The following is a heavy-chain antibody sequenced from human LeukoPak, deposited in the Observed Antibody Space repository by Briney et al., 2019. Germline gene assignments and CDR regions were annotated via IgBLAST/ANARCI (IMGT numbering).Heavy chain of an antibody. CDR3: VVVVEPPDSDGFDV. V-gene: IGHV3-74*01. CDR1: GFRVSDYY. J-gene: IGHJ3*01. Sequence: GGSLRLSCAVSGFRVSDYYMNWVRQAPGKGLVWVSLINADGSTATYADSVKGRFTISRDNARNTLSLQMNSLTIEDTAVYYCVVVVEPPDSDGFDVWGQGTMITVSS. D-gene: IGHD1-14*01. CDR2: INADGSTA.